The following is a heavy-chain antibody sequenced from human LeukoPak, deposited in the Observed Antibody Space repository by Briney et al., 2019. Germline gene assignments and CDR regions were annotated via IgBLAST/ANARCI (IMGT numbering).Heavy chain of an antibody. CDR1: GSTFSSYS. J-gene: IGHJ4*01. Sequence: GGSLRLSCAASGSTFSSYSMNWVRQAPGKGLEWVSYISSSSSTIYYADSVKGRFTISRDNAKNLLYMQMNSLREEDTAVYYCARERAGNYYNHNDYWGQGTLVTVSS. CDR2: ISSSSSTI. CDR3: ARERAGNYYNHNDY. V-gene: IGHV3-48*02. D-gene: IGHD3-10*01.